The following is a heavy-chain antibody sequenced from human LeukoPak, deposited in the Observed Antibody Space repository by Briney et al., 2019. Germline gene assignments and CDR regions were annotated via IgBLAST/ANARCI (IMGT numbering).Heavy chain of an antibody. D-gene: IGHD6-19*01. J-gene: IGHJ6*02. CDR1: GFTFSSYA. V-gene: IGHV3-30*04. Sequence: GGSLRLSCAASGFTFSSYAMHWVRQAPGKGLEWVAVISYDGSNKYYADSVKGRFTISRDNSKKTLYMQMKSQRAEDTAVYYCARDISWSSVAGTDYYYGMDVWGQGTTVTVSS. CDR2: ISYDGSNK. CDR3: ARDISWSSVAGTDYYYGMDV.